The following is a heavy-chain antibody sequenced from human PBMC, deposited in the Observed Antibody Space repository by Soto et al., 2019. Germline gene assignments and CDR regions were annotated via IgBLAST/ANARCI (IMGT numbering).Heavy chain of an antibody. J-gene: IGHJ6*03. CDR1: GGSISSSSYY. Sequence: SSETLSLTCTVSGGSISSSSYYWGWIRQPPGKGLEWIGSIYYSGSTYYNPSLKSRVTISVDTSKNQFSLKLSSVTAADTAVYYCARHVGPGRGARIYYYMDVWGKGTTVTVSS. CDR2: IYYSGST. D-gene: IGHD1-26*01. CDR3: ARHVGPGRGARIYYYMDV. V-gene: IGHV4-39*01.